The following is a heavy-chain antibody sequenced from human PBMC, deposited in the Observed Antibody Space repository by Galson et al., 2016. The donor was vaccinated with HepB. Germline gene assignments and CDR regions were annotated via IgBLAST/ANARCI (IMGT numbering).Heavy chain of an antibody. CDR3: ARDSFTIFGVTPNWFDP. V-gene: IGHV3-33*01. Sequence: SLRLSCAASGFTFSSYGMHWVRQAPGKGLEWVAVILHDGSKKYYADSVKGRFTITRDNSKNTLYLKMNSLRAEDTAVYYCARDSFTIFGVTPNWFDPWGQGTLVTVSS. CDR1: GFTFSSYG. CDR2: ILHDGSKK. D-gene: IGHD3-3*01. J-gene: IGHJ5*02.